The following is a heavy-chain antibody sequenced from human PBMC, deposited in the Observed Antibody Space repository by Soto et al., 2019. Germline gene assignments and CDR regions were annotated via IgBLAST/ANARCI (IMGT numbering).Heavy chain of an antibody. J-gene: IGHJ4*02. Sequence: QLHLQESGPGLLKTSETLSLTCTVSGGSISSSAYYWGWIRQPPGKRLEWIASISYSGRTYYNPSLKSRVTISVDTSKNQFSLKLRSMTAADTAVYYCARQVEVTYFDYWGQGTLVTVSS. D-gene: IGHD1-1*01. CDR1: GGSISSSAYY. CDR3: ARQVEVTYFDY. CDR2: ISYSGRT. V-gene: IGHV4-39*01.